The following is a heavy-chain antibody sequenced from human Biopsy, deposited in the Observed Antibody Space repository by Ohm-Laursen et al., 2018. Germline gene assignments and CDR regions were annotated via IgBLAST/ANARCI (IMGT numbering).Heavy chain of an antibody. J-gene: IGHJ4*02. D-gene: IGHD1/OR15-1a*01. CDR2: ISWNSGIK. CDR1: GFTFDDNA. CDR3: ARGRTGG. V-gene: IGHV3-9*01. Sequence: SLRLSCTASGFTFDDNAMHWVRQAPGKGLEWVSGISWNSGIKDYADSVKGRFTISRDDAKNSLYLQMNSLRAEDTAVYYCARGRTGGWGQGTLVTVSS.